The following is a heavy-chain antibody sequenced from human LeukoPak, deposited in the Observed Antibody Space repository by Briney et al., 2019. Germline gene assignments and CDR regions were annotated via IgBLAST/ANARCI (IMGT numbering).Heavy chain of an antibody. CDR1: GGSFSGYY. J-gene: IGHJ5*02. CDR3: ARVITMVRGVPYFDP. Sequence: PSETLSLTCAVYGGSFSGYYWSWIRQPPGKGLEWIGEINHSGSTNCNPSLKSRVTISVDTSKNQFSLKLSSVTAADTAVYYCARVITMVRGVPYFDPWGQGTLVTVSS. CDR2: INHSGST. D-gene: IGHD3-10*01. V-gene: IGHV4-34*01.